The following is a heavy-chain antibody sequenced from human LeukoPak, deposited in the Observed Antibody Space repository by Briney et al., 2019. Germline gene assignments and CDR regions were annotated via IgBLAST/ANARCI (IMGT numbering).Heavy chain of an antibody. CDR1: GFTFSSYC. J-gene: IGHJ5*02. CDR2: IKQDGSEK. V-gene: IGHV3-7*01. D-gene: IGHD3-3*01. CDR3: ARDTRRYYDFWSGYSYNWFDP. Sequence: GGSLRLSCAASGFTFSSYCMSWVRQAPGKGLEWVANIKQDGSEKYYVDSVKGRFTISRDNAKNSLYLQMNSLRAEDTAVYYCARDTRRYYDFWSGYSYNWFDPWGQGTLVTVSS.